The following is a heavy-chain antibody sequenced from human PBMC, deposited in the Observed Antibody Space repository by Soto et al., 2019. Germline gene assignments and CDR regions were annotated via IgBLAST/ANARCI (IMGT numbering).Heavy chain of an antibody. V-gene: IGHV3-30*18. D-gene: IGHD5-18*01. Sequence: GGSLRLSCAASGFTFSSYGIHWVRQAPGKGLEWVALISFDGTDKYYADSVQGRFTVSRDNFRTMVYLQMDSLRTEDTAVYHCVKQRYAQLWLEDYRMDFWGQGTTVTVSS. J-gene: IGHJ6*02. CDR3: VKQRYAQLWLEDYRMDF. CDR2: ISFDGTDK. CDR1: GFTFSSYG.